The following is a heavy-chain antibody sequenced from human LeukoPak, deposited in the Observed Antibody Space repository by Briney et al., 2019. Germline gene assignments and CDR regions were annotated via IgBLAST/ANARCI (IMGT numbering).Heavy chain of an antibody. Sequence: GGSLRLSCAASGFTFSTYWISWVRQAPGKGLEWVANIKQDGSEKYYVDSVKGRFTISRDNAKNSLYLQMNSLRAADTAMYYCARDSAGNDYWGQGTLVTVSS. V-gene: IGHV3-7*01. CDR3: ARDSAGNDY. CDR1: GFTFSTYW. D-gene: IGHD6-13*01. J-gene: IGHJ4*02. CDR2: IKQDGSEK.